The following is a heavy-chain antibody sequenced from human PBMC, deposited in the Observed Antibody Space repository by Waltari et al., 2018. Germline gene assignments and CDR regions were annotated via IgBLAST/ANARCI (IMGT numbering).Heavy chain of an antibody. CDR2: IYTSGRT. CDR3: AREITVAPYYFDS. D-gene: IGHD3-16*01. V-gene: IGHV4-4*07. J-gene: IGHJ4*02. Sequence: QVQLQESGPGLVKPSKTLSLPCTVPGGPMSNYYWNWIRQAVGKGLEWIGRIYTSGRTYYNPSLKSRVTMSVDTSKSQFSLRLISVTAADTAVYYCAREITVAPYYFDSWGQGPLVTVSS. CDR1: GGPMSNYY.